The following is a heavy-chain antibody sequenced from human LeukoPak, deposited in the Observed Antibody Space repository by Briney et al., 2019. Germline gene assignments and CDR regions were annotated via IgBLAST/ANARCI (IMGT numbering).Heavy chain of an antibody. J-gene: IGHJ4*02. CDR1: GGSFSGYY. CDR3: ARGAPPQN. Sequence: SETLSLTCAVYGGSFSGYYWSWNRQPPGKGLEWIGYIYYSGSTNYNPSLKSRVTISVDTSKNQFSLKLSSVTAADTAVYYCARGAPPQNWGQGALVTVSS. V-gene: IGHV4-59*08. CDR2: IYYSGST.